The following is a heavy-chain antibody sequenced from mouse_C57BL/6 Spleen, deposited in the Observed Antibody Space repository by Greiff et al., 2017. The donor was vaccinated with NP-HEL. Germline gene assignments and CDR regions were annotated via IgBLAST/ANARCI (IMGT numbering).Heavy chain of an antibody. CDR3: ARGGIWDYAMDY. CDR2: IYPGDGDT. V-gene: IGHV1-80*01. CDR1: GYAFSSYW. Sequence: QVQLQQSGAELVKPGASVKISCKASGYAFSSYWMNWVKQRPGKGLEWIGQIYPGDGDTNYNGKFKGKATLTADRSSSTAYMQLSSLTSEDSAVYFCARGGIWDYAMDYWGQGTSVTVSS. J-gene: IGHJ4*01.